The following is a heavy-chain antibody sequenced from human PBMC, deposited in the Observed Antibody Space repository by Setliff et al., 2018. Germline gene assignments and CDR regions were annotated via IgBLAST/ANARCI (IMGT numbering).Heavy chain of an antibody. CDR3: AREQWLDPPGYYYMDV. CDR1: GGSISSYY. D-gene: IGHD6-19*01. CDR2: IYIGGSA. J-gene: IGHJ6*03. V-gene: IGHV4-4*07. Sequence: SETLSLTCTVSGGSISSYYWSWIRQPAGKGLEWIGHIYIGGSANYNPSLKSRVTMSIDTSKNQFSLKLNSGNAADMAVYYRAREQWLDPPGYYYMDVWAKGTTVTVSS.